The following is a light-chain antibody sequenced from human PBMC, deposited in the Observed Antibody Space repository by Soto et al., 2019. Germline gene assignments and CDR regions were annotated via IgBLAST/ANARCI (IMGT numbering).Light chain of an antibody. Sequence: DIVLTQTRLSSPVTLGQPASISCRSSQSLVHIDGNTYFNWLQQRPGQPPRLLIYKISNRFPGVPDRFSGSGAGTDFTLKISRVEAEDVGGYYCMQATQSYTVGQGTRLEIK. CDR3: MQATQSYT. CDR1: QSLVHIDGNTY. V-gene: IGKV2-24*01. J-gene: IGKJ2*01. CDR2: KIS.